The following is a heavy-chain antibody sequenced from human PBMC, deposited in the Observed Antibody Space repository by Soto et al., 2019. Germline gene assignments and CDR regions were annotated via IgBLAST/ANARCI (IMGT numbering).Heavy chain of an antibody. Sequence: PSETRSRTGTVSGGSISSGGYYWSWIRQPPGKGLEWIGYIYYSGRTYYNPSLKSRVTISVDTSKNQFSLKLRSVTAADTALYSCISESYFYRMDVCRKGTTITVSS. J-gene: IGHJ6*04. D-gene: IGHD3-10*01. CDR2: IYYSGRT. CDR1: GGSISSGGYY. CDR3: ISESYFYRMDV. V-gene: IGHV4-30-4*01.